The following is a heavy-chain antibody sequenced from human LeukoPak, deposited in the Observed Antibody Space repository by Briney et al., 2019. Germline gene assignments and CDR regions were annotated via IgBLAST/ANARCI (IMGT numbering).Heavy chain of an antibody. CDR1: GGSISSYY. D-gene: IGHD6-13*01. V-gene: IGHV4-59*01. Sequence: SETLSLTCTVSGGSISSYYWSWIRQPPGKGLEWIGYIYYSGYTNYNPSLKSRVTISVDTSKNQFSLKLSSVTAADTAVYYCARGARGIAADPLDYWGQGTLVTVSS. CDR2: IYYSGYT. J-gene: IGHJ4*02. CDR3: ARGARGIAADPLDY.